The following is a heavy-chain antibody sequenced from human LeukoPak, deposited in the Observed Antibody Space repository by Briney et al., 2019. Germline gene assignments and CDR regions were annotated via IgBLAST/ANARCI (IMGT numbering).Heavy chain of an antibody. Sequence: GGSLRLSCAASGFTFSSYSMNWVRQAPGKGLEWVSSISSSSSYIYYADSVKGRFTISRDNAKSSLCLQMNSLRAEDTAVYYCARELAADDAFDIWGQGTMVTVSS. CDR3: ARELAADDAFDI. CDR1: GFTFSSYS. V-gene: IGHV3-21*01. J-gene: IGHJ3*02. D-gene: IGHD6-19*01. CDR2: ISSSSSYI.